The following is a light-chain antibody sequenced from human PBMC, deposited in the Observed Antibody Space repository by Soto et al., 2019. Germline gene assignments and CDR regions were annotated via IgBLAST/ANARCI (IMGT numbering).Light chain of an antibody. CDR3: SSYTSISTIV. CDR1: SSDIGAYNY. CDR2: EVS. J-gene: IGLJ1*01. V-gene: IGLV2-14*01. Sequence: QSVLTQPASVSGSPGQSITISCTGTSSDIGAYNYVSWYQQHPGKAPKLMIYEVSDRPSGVSNRFSGSKSGNTASLTISGLQAEDEADYYCSSYTSISTIVFGSGTKVTVL.